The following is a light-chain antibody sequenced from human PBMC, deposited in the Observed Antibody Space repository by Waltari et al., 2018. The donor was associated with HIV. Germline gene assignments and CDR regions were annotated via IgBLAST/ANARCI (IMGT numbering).Light chain of an antibody. CDR2: EVS. J-gene: IGLJ3*02. V-gene: IGLV2-14*01. CDR3: SSYRSSSTPLWV. CDR1: SSDVGSYNY. Sequence: QSALTQPASVSGSPGQSITISCTGTSSDVGSYNYVSWYQQHPDKAPKLMIYEVSNRPSGVSNRFSGSKSDNTASLTIYGLQAEDEADYYCSSYRSSSTPLWVFGGGTKLTVL.